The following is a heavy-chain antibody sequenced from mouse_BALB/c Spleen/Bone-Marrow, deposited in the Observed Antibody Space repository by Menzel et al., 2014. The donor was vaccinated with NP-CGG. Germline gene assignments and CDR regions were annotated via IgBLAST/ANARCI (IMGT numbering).Heavy chain of an antibody. J-gene: IGHJ3*01. D-gene: IGHD2-1*01. CDR1: GFTFNTYA. CDR3: VSPSYGNYGGFAY. V-gene: IGHV10-1*02. CDR2: IRSKSNNYAT. Sequence: EVNLVESGGGLVQPKGSLKLSCAASGFTFNTYAMNWVRQAPGKGLEWVARIRSKSNNYATYYADSVKDRFTISRDDSQSMLYLQMNNLKTEDTAMYYCVSPSYGNYGGFAYWGQGTLVTVSA.